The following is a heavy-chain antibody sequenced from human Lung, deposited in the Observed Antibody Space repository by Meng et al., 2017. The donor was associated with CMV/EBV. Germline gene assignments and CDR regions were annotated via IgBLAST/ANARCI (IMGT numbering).Heavy chain of an antibody. D-gene: IGHD3/OR15-3a*01. CDR2: IRPILGRA. CDR1: GGSLS. Sequence: SXXVSXKASGGSLSISWVRQAPGQGLEWVGGIRPILGRANYAQKFQGRVTISADKFTTTAYMELSSLRSEDTAVYYCARWIFGLAVGNFGLEVWGQGTTVNGAS. CDR3: ARWIFGLAVGNFGLEV. V-gene: IGHV1-69*10. J-gene: IGHJ6*02.